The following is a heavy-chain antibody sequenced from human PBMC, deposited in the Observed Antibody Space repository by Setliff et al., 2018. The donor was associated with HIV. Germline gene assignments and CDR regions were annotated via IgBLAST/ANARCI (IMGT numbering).Heavy chain of an antibody. J-gene: IGHJ4*02. CDR2: INHSGST. Sequence: SETLSLTCAVYVESFSGFYWSWIRQPPGKGLEWIGEINHSGSTNYNPSLKSRVTISVDTSKNQFSLKLRSVTAADTAVYYCATSPAGEILGSRPFYFDYWGQGTLVTVSS. D-gene: IGHD3-10*01. CDR3: ATSPAGEILGSRPFYFDY. CDR1: VESFSGFY. V-gene: IGHV4-34*01.